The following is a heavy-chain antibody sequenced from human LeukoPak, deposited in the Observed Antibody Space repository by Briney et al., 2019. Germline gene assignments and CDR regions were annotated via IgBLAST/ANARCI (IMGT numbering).Heavy chain of an antibody. V-gene: IGHV3-7*01. Sequence: GGSLRLSCAASGFTFSSYWMSWVRQAPGKGLEWVANIKQDGSEKYYVDSVKGRFTISRDNAKNSLYLQMNSLRAEDTAVYYCARVGPEQLVLYYYYYMDVWGKGTTVTVSS. CDR3: ARVGPEQLVLYYYYYMDV. CDR2: IKQDGSEK. D-gene: IGHD6-6*01. J-gene: IGHJ6*03. CDR1: GFTFSSYW.